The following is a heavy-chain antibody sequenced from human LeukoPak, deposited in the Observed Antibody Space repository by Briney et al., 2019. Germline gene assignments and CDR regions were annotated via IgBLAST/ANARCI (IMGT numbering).Heavy chain of an antibody. V-gene: IGHV1-69*04. J-gene: IGHJ6*02. Sequence: SVKVSCKASGGTFSSYAISWVRQAPGQGLEWMGRIIPILGIANYAQKFQGRVTITADKSTSTAYMELSSLRSEDTGVYYCARAALRFLEWLESYYYGMDVWGQGTTVTVSS. CDR2: IIPILGIA. D-gene: IGHD3-3*01. CDR3: ARAALRFLEWLESYYYGMDV. CDR1: GGTFSSYA.